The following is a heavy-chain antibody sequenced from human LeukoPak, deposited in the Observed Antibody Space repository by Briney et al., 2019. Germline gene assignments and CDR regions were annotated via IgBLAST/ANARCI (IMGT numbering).Heavy chain of an antibody. Sequence: SETLSLTCAVYGGSFSGYYWSWIRQPPGKGLEWIGEINHSGSTNYNPSLKSRVTISVDTSKNQFSLKLSSVTAADTAVYYCARARVVGATFDYWGQGTLVTVSS. CDR1: GGSFSGYY. CDR3: ARARVVGATFDY. V-gene: IGHV4-34*01. J-gene: IGHJ4*02. D-gene: IGHD1-26*01. CDR2: INHSGST.